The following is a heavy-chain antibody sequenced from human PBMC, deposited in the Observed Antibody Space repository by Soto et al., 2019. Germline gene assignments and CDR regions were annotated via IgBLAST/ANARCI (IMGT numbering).Heavy chain of an antibody. CDR1: GGTFSSYA. J-gene: IGHJ4*02. CDR2: IIPIFGTA. V-gene: IGHV1-69*01. Sequence: QVQLVQSGAEVKKPGSSVKVSCKASGGTFSSYAISWVPQAPGQGLEWMGGIIPIFGTANYAQKVQGRVTITADESTSQAYMELSSLRSEDTAVYYCARDYYDSSGYVQDYFDYWGQGTLVTVSS. CDR3: ARDYYDSSGYVQDYFDY. D-gene: IGHD3-22*01.